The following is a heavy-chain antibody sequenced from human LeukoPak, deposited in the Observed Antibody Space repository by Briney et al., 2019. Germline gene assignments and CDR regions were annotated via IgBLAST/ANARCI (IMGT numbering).Heavy chain of an antibody. Sequence: GGSLRLSCAASGFTFSSYAMRWVRQVPGKGLEWVSDISGSGGSTYYADSVKGRFTISRDNSKNTLYLQMNSLRAEDTAVYYCAKYAQRIGIVEVDYWGQGTLVTVSS. CDR1: GFTFSSYA. V-gene: IGHV3-23*01. CDR2: ISGSGGST. CDR3: AKYAQRIGIVEVDY. J-gene: IGHJ4*02. D-gene: IGHD2-2*01.